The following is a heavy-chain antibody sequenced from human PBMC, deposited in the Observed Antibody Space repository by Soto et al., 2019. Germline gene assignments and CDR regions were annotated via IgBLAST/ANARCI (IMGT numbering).Heavy chain of an antibody. CDR1: GGSISSSSYY. V-gene: IGHV4-39*01. D-gene: IGHD2-15*01. CDR2: IYYSGST. CDR3: ARSSVVVAATSPGAFDI. J-gene: IGHJ3*02. Sequence: QLQLQESGPGLVKPSETLSLTCTVSGGSISSSSYYWGWIRQPPGKGLEWIGSIYYSGSTYYNPSLKSRVTISVDTSKNQFSLKLSSVTAADTAVYYCARSSVVVAATSPGAFDIWGQGTMFTVSS.